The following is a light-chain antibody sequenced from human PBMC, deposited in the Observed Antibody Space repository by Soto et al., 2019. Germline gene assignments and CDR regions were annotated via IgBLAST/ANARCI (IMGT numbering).Light chain of an antibody. CDR3: QQYGSSPRT. V-gene: IGKV3-15*01. CDR1: QSVSSN. Sequence: EIVMAQSPATLSVSPGERATLSCRASQSVSSNLAWYQQKPGQAPRLLIYGASTRATGIPARFSGSGSGTDFTLTISRLDPEDFAVYFCQQYGSSPRTFGQGTKVDI. CDR2: GAS. J-gene: IGKJ1*01.